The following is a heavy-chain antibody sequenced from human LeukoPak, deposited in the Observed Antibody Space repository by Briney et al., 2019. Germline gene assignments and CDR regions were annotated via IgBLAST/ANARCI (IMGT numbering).Heavy chain of an antibody. J-gene: IGHJ6*02. CDR1: GFTFSSYG. V-gene: IGHV3-30*18. CDR3: AKEQHYDSSGYRPRRDYYYGMDV. Sequence: GRSLRLSCAASGFTFSSYGMHWVRQAPGKGLEWMAVISYDGSNKYYADSVEGRFTISRDNSKNTLYLQMNSLRAEDTAVYYCAKEQHYDSSGYRPRRDYYYGMDVWGQGTTVTVSS. CDR2: ISYDGSNK. D-gene: IGHD3-22*01.